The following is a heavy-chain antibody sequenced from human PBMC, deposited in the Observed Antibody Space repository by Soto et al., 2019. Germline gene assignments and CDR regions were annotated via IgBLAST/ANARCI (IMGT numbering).Heavy chain of an antibody. J-gene: IGHJ5*02. Sequence: KPSETLSLTCAVYGGSFSGYYWSWIRQPPGKGLEWIGEINHSGSTNYNPSLKSRVTISVDTSKNQFSLKLSSVTAADTAVYYCARKGINRFLNWFDPWGQGTLVTVSS. V-gene: IGHV4-34*01. CDR2: INHSGST. CDR3: ARKGINRFLNWFDP. D-gene: IGHD3-10*01. CDR1: GGSFSGYY.